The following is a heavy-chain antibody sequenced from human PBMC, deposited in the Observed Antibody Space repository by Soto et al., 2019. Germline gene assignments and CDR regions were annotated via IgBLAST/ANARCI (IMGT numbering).Heavy chain of an antibody. CDR1: GFTFRGYW. Sequence: EVQLVESGGGLVQPGGSLRLSCAASGFTFRGYWMNWVRQAPGKGLWWVSHITTDGGSTNYADSVKGRFTISRDNAKDTLYLYMSSLRVDDTAVYYCARDRDIVGASPLAYWGQGTLVTVAS. CDR2: ITTDGGST. V-gene: IGHV3-74*01. J-gene: IGHJ4*02. D-gene: IGHD1-26*01. CDR3: ARDRDIVGASPLAY.